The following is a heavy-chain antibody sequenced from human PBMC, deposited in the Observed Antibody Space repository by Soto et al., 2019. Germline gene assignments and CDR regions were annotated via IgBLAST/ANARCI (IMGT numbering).Heavy chain of an antibody. CDR2: ISATGSDI. D-gene: IGHD2-21*01. Sequence: DLVESGGGLAKPGGALRLSCTDSGFTFSSHTMNWVRQAPGKGLEWVSSISATGSDIYYGDSVMGRFTISRDNAKNSLYLQLNNMRVEDTAVYYCARGDDVVRVPVAIRVGYFDHWGQGTVVTVSS. J-gene: IGHJ4*02. CDR3: ARGDDVVRVPVAIRVGYFDH. CDR1: GFTFSSHT. V-gene: IGHV3-21*01.